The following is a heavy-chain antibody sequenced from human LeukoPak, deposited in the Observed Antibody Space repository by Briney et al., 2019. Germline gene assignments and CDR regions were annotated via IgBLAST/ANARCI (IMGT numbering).Heavy chain of an antibody. D-gene: IGHD5-12*01. Sequence: SETLSLTCTVSGQSINSGYYWGWIRQPPGKVLEWIGSIHHSGSTYYNPYLQSRVTISLDTSKNQFSLKLSSVTAADTAVYYCARVYGYSGYVGWFDPWGQGTLVTVSS. CDR2: IHHSGST. CDR3: ARVYGYSGYVGWFDP. V-gene: IGHV4-38-2*02. CDR1: GQSINSGYY. J-gene: IGHJ5*02.